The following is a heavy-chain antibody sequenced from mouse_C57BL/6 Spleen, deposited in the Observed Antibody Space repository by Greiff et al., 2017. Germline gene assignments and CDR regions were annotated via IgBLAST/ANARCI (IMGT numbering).Heavy chain of an antibody. CDR1: GYTFTSYW. CDR2: IYPSDSET. J-gene: IGHJ2*01. Sequence: QVHVKQPGAELVRPGSSVKLSCKASGYTFTSYWMDWVKQRPGQGLEWIGNIYPSDSETHYNQKFKDKATLTVDKSSSTAYMQLSSLTSEDSAVYYCARRDYDYDYFDYWGQGTTLTVSS. V-gene: IGHV1-61*01. CDR3: ARRDYDYDYFDY. D-gene: IGHD2-4*01.